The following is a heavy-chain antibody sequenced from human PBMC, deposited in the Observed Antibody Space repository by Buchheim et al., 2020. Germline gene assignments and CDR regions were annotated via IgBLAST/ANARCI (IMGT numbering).Heavy chain of an antibody. V-gene: IGHV4-34*01. CDR1: GGSFSAYY. D-gene: IGHD6-13*01. CDR2: INHSGST. J-gene: IGHJ6*03. Sequence: QVQLQQWGAGLLKPSETLSLTCAVYGGSFSAYYWSWIRQPPGKGLEWIGEINHSGSTNYNPSLKSRVTISVDTSRNQFSLKVSSVTAADTAVYYCAREPASGYSSSWPYMDVWGKGTT. CDR3: AREPASGYSSSWPYMDV.